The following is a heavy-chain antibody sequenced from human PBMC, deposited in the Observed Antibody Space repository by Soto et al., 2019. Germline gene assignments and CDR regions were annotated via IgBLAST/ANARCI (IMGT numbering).Heavy chain of an antibody. J-gene: IGHJ4*02. D-gene: IGHD2-2*02. V-gene: IGHV3-64D*08. CDR1: GFTFSSYA. CDR3: VPLLPILSDY. Sequence: GSLRLSCSASGFTFSSYAMHWVRQAPGKGLEYVSAISSNGGSTYYADSVKGRFTISRDNSKNTLYLQMSSLRVEDTAVYYCVPLLPILSDYWGQGTLVPESS. CDR2: ISSNGGST.